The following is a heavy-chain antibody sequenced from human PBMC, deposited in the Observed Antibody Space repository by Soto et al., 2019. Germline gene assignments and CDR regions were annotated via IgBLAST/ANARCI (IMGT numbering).Heavy chain of an antibody. CDR1: GFMFSSYT. D-gene: IGHD2-2*01. CDR3: ARGCSSASCYYY. V-gene: IGHV3-21*01. CDR2: VSFRGDI. J-gene: IGHJ4*02. Sequence: EVQLVESGGCLIKPGGSLRLSCTDSGFMFSSYTMNWVRQAPGKGLEWVSSVSFRGDIYYADSLEGRFTISRDDAKNSLYLQMNSLRAEDTAVYYCARGCSSASCYYYWGQGTLVTVSS.